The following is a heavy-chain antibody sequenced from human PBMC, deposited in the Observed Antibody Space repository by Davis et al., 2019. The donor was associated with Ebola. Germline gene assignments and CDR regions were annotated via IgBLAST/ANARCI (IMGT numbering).Heavy chain of an antibody. Sequence: GGSLRLSCAASGFTFSSYGMHWVRQAPGKGLEWVAVISYDGSNKYYADSVKGRFTISRDNSKNTLYLQMNSLRAEDTAMYYCAKGSVTIFGVAPDYYGMDVWGKGTTVTVSS. D-gene: IGHD3-3*01. V-gene: IGHV3-30*18. CDR1: GFTFSSYG. CDR3: AKGSVTIFGVAPDYYGMDV. J-gene: IGHJ6*04. CDR2: ISYDGSNK.